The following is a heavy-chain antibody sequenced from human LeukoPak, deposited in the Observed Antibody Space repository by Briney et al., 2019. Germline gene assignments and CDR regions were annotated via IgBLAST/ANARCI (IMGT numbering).Heavy chain of an antibody. J-gene: IGHJ5*02. Sequence: SETLSLTCAVYGGSFSGYYWSWIRQPPGKGLEWIGEINHSGSTNYNPSLKSRVTISVDTSKNQFSLKLSSVTAADTAVYYCARASLGWNWFDPWGQGTLVTVSS. CDR2: INHSGST. V-gene: IGHV4-34*01. CDR1: GGSFSGYY. CDR3: ARASLGWNWFDP. D-gene: IGHD5-24*01.